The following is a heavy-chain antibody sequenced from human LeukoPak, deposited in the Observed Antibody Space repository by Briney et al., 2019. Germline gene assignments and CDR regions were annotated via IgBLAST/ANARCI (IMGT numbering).Heavy chain of an antibody. CDR3: ASGGVVPAQAFDY. J-gene: IGHJ4*02. Sequence: SETLSLTCAVYGGSFSGYYWSWIRQPPGKGLEWIGEINHSGSTNYNPSLKSRVTISVDTSKNQFSLKLSSVTAADTAVYYCASGGVVPAQAFDYWGQGTLVTVSS. D-gene: IGHD2-2*01. CDR1: GGSFSGYY. CDR2: INHSGST. V-gene: IGHV4-34*01.